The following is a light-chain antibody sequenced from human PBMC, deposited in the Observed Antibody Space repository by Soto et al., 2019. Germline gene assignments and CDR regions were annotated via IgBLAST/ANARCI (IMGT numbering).Light chain of an antibody. Sequence: IVLTQSPGTLSLSPGERATLSCGASQSVTNNFLAWYQQKPGQAPRLLIYGASSRATGVPDRFSGSGSGTDSALTISRPEAGDFAVYYCQEYGTPLFTFGPGTKGDI. J-gene: IGKJ3*01. CDR2: GAS. CDR3: QEYGTPLFT. V-gene: IGKV3-20*01. CDR1: QSVTNNF.